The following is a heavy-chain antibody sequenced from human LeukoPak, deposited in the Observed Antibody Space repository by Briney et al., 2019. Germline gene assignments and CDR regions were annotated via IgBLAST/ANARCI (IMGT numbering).Heavy chain of an antibody. CDR1: GFTFDDYA. Sequence: GGSLRLSYAASGFTFDDYAMHWVRQAPGKGLEWVSLISWDGGSTYYADSVKGRFTISRDNSKNSLYLQMNSLRAEDTALYYCAKDYGSGSYFMDVWGKGTTVTVSS. V-gene: IGHV3-43D*03. J-gene: IGHJ6*03. CDR3: AKDYGSGSYFMDV. D-gene: IGHD3-10*01. CDR2: ISWDGGST.